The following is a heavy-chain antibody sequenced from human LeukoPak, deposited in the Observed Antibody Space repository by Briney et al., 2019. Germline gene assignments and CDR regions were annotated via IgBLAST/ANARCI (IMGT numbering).Heavy chain of an antibody. Sequence: SETLSLTCTVSGGSISSYYWSWIRQPAGKGLEWIGRIYTSGSTNYNPSLKSRVTMSVDTSKNQFSLKLSSVTAADTAVYYCARDLSLITFGGVIVYYFDYWGQGTPVTVSS. CDR3: ARDLSLITFGGVIVYYFDY. CDR2: IYTSGST. CDR1: GGSISSYY. V-gene: IGHV4-4*07. D-gene: IGHD3-16*02. J-gene: IGHJ4*02.